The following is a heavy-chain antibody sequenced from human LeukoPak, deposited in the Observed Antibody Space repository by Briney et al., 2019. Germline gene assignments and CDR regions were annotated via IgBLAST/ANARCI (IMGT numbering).Heavy chain of an antibody. D-gene: IGHD4-17*01. CDR3: ARAPRPYGAGYMDV. V-gene: IGHV3-74*03. CDR1: GFTFSSYW. J-gene: IGHJ6*03. CDR2: INVDGRST. Sequence: GGSLRLSCAASGFTFSSYWMSWVRQAPGKGLGWGSRINVDGRSTMYGDSGKGRFTISRDNAKNTLYLQMNSLRAEDTAVYYCARAPRPYGAGYMDVWGKGTTVTISS.